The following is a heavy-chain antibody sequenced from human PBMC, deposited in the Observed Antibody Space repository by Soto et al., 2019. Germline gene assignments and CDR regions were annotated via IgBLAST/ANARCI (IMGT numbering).Heavy chain of an antibody. J-gene: IGHJ4*02. V-gene: IGHV1-3*01. Sequence: ASVKVSCKASGYTFTSYAMHWVRQAPGQRLEWMGWINAGNGNTKYSQKFQGRVTITRDTSASTAYMELSSLRSEDTAVYYCATVVPAAHDGGYWGQGTLVTVSS. CDR3: ATVVPAAHDGGY. D-gene: IGHD2-2*01. CDR1: GYTFTSYA. CDR2: INAGNGNT.